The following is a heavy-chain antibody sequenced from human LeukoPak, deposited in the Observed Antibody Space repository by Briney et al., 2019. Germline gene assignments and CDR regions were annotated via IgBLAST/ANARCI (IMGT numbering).Heavy chain of an antibody. CDR1: GDSVSNYG. V-gene: IGHV4-59*02. D-gene: IGHD3-10*01. Sequence: SETLSLSCSVPGDSVSNYGWSWVRQPPGKGLEWIGYVYASGINSDNQNPSLKSRVTISVDTSRNQFSLRLNSVTAADTAIYYCARDNFGSLDFWGQGALVTVSS. CDR2: VYASGINSD. J-gene: IGHJ4*02. CDR3: ARDNFGSLDF.